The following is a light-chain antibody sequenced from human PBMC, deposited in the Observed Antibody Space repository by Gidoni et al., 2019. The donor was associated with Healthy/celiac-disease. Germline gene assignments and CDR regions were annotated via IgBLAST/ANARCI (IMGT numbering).Light chain of an antibody. CDR3: QKYNSAPLT. Sequence: DTQITPPPSSLSASVGDRVTIPCRASQGISNYLAWYQQKPGKVPKLLIYAASTVQSGVPSRFSGSGSGTDFTLTISSLQPEDVATYYCQKYNSAPLTFGPGTKVDIK. CDR2: AAS. V-gene: IGKV1-27*01. J-gene: IGKJ3*01. CDR1: QGISNY.